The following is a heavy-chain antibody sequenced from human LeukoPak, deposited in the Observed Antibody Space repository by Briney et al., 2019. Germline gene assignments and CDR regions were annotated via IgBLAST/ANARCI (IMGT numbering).Heavy chain of an antibody. Sequence: GGSLRLSYAASGFTFSSYGMHWVRQAPGKGLEWVAFIRYDGSNKYYADSVKGRFTISRDNPKNTLYLQMNSLRAEDTAVYYCAKAARGAVAGYYWGQGTLVTVSS. V-gene: IGHV3-30*02. CDR1: GFTFSSYG. CDR2: IRYDGSNK. D-gene: IGHD6-19*01. CDR3: AKAARGAVAGYY. J-gene: IGHJ4*02.